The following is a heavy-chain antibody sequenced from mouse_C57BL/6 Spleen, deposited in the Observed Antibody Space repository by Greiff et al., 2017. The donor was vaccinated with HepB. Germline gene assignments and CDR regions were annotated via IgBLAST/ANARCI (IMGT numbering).Heavy chain of an antibody. CDR3: ARMSTTGFAY. D-gene: IGHD1-1*01. J-gene: IGHJ3*01. Sequence: QVQLQQSGPGLVQPSQSLSITCTVSGFSLTSYGVHWVRQSPGKGLEWLGVIWSGGSTDYNAAFISRLSISKDNSKSQVFFKMNSLQADDTAIYYCARMSTTGFAYWGQGTLVTVSA. V-gene: IGHV2-2*01. CDR2: IWSGGST. CDR1: GFSLTSYG.